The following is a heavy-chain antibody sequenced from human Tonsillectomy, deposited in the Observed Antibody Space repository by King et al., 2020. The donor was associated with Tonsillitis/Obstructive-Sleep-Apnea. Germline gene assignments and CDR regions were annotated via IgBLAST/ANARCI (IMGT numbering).Heavy chain of an antibody. CDR2: IKLDGSEK. J-gene: IGHJ2*01. CDR3: ARDKTGGWYFDV. CDR1: GFTFSSYW. V-gene: IGHV3-7*03. D-gene: IGHD1-14*01. Sequence: VQLVESGGGLVQPGGSLRLSCAASGFTFSSYWMYWVRQTPGKGLEWVANIKLDGSEKYYGDSVKGRFTISRDNAKNSLYLQMSSLSAEDTGVYYCARDKTGGWYFDVWGRGTLVTVSS.